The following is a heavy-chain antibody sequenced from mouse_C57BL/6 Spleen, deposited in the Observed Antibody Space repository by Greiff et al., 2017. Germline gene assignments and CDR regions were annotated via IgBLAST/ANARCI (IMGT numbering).Heavy chain of an antibody. CDR2: IDPSDSET. Sequence: QVQLQQPGAELVRPGSSVKLSCKASGYTFTSYWMHWVKQRPIQGLEWIGNIDPSDSETHYNQKFKGKATLTVDTSSSTAYMQLSSLTSEDSAVYYCARSGTYDYDGFAYWGQGTLVTVSA. CDR3: ARSGTYDYDGFAY. V-gene: IGHV1-52*01. J-gene: IGHJ3*01. D-gene: IGHD2-4*01. CDR1: GYTFTSYW.